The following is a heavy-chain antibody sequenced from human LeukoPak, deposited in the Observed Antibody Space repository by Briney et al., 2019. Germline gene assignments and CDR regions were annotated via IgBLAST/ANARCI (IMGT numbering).Heavy chain of an antibody. J-gene: IGHJ4*02. CDR3: AKEEGVWFGGGFDY. CDR1: GFTFSSYG. CDR2: IGGSGGST. Sequence: GGTLRLSCAASGFTFSSYGMSWVRQAPGKGLEWVSAIGGSGGSTYYADSVKGRFTISRDNSKNTLYLQMNSLRAEDTAVYYCAKEEGVWFGGGFDYWGQGTLVTVSS. D-gene: IGHD3-10*01. V-gene: IGHV3-23*01.